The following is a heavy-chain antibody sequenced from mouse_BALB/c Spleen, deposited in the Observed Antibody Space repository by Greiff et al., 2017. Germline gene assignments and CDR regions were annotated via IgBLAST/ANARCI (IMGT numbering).Heavy chain of an antibody. CDR3: ARSGGNYPHWFYAMDY. Sequence: QVQLQQSAAELARPGASVKMSCKASGYTFTSYTMHWVKQRPGQGLEWIGYINPSSGYTEYNQKFKDKTTLTADKSSSTAYMQLSSLTSEDSAVYYWARSGGNYPHWFYAMDYWGQGTSVTVSS. CDR2: INPSSGYT. D-gene: IGHD2-1*01. CDR1: GYTFTSYT. V-gene: IGHV1-4*02. J-gene: IGHJ4*01.